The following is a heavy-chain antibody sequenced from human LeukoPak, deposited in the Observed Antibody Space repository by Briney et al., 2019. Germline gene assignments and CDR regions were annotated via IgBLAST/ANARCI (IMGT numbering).Heavy chain of an antibody. D-gene: IGHD3-22*01. Sequence: SETLSLTCTVSGGSISSSSYWGWIRQPPGKGLEGIGSIFYSGSTYYNPSLKSRVTLSVDTSKNQFSLKLTSVTAADTAVYYCARRLKTVVAEFYFDYWGQGTLVTVSS. CDR1: GGSISSSSY. J-gene: IGHJ4*02. CDR3: ARRLKTVVAEFYFDY. CDR2: IFYSGST. V-gene: IGHV4-39*01.